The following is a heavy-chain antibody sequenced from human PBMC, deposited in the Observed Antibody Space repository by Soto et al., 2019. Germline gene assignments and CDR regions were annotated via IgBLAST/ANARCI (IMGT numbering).Heavy chain of an antibody. CDR2: ISAYNGNT. CDR3: AREGHYDILTGYLYYFDY. J-gene: IGHJ4*02. CDR1: GYTFTSYG. D-gene: IGHD3-9*01. V-gene: IGHV1-18*01. Sequence: ASVKVSCKASGYTFTSYGTSWVRQAPGQGLEWMGWISAYNGNTNYAQKLQGRVTMTTDTSTSTAYMELRSLRSDDTAVYYCAREGHYDILTGYLYYFDYWGQGTLVTVSS.